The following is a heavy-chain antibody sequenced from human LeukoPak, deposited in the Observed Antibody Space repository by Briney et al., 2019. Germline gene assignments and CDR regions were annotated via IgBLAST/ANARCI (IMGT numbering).Heavy chain of an antibody. V-gene: IGHV3-23*01. D-gene: IGHD2/OR15-2a*01. CDR2: ISGSGGST. CDR3: ARGFRYYYYMDV. Sequence: PGGSLRLSCAASGFTFSSYAMSWVRQAPGKGLEWVSAISGSGGSTYYADSVKGRFTISRDNSKNTLYLQMNSLRSEDTAVYYCARGFRYYYYMDVWGKGTTVTISS. J-gene: IGHJ6*03. CDR1: GFTFSSYA.